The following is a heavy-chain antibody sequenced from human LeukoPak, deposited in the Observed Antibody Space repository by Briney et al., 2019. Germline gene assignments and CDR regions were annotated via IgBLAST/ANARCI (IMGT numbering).Heavy chain of an antibody. V-gene: IGHV1-46*01. CDR3: AREMKITIFGVVTTRAWFDP. D-gene: IGHD3-3*01. Sequence: ASVKVSCKASGYTFTSYGIIWVRQAPGQGLEWMGIINPSGGSTSYAQKFQGRVTMTRDTSTSTVYMELSTLRSEDTAVYYCAREMKITIFGVVTTRAWFDPWGQGTLVTVSS. CDR2: INPSGGST. J-gene: IGHJ5*02. CDR1: GYTFTSYG.